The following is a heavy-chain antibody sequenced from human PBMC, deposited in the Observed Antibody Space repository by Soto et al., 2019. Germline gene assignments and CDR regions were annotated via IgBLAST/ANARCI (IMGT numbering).Heavy chain of an antibody. D-gene: IGHD2-2*03. J-gene: IGHJ6*02. CDR1: EFTFSSYA. CDR2: ISYDGSNK. Sequence: PGGSLRLSCKASEFTFSSYAMHWVRQAPGKGLEWVAVISYDGSNKYYADSVKGRFTISRDNSKNTLYLQMNSLRAEDTAVYYCARALGIVVVPAAMRSYGMDVWGQGTTVTVSS. V-gene: IGHV3-30-3*01. CDR3: ARALGIVVVPAAMRSYGMDV.